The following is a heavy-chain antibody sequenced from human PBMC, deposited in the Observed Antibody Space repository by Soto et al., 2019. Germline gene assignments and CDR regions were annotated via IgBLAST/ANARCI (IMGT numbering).Heavy chain of an antibody. Sequence: SGGSLRLSCAASGFTFSTYAMSWVRQAPGKGLEWVSTIVNSGGSTYNPNSVKGRFTISRDNSKNTLYLQMNSLRVEDTAIYYCAKGIAAAGSLRYYYGMDAWGQGTTVTVSS. CDR3: AKGIAAAGSLRYYYGMDA. CDR1: GFTFSTYA. J-gene: IGHJ6*02. CDR2: IVNSGGST. V-gene: IGHV3-23*01. D-gene: IGHD6-13*01.